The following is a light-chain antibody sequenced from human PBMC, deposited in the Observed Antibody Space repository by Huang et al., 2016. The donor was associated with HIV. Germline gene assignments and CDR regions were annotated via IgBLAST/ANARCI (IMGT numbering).Light chain of an antibody. Sequence: DIQMTQSPSSLSASVGDRVTITCQSNQDIANYLNWYQQKPGQAPKLLIYDASNLEKGVPSRFSGRASGTDFTFTISSLQPEDIATYYCQQYDSLPPWTFGQGTKVEIK. CDR1: QDIANY. J-gene: IGKJ1*01. CDR3: QQYDSLPPWT. V-gene: IGKV1-33*01. CDR2: DAS.